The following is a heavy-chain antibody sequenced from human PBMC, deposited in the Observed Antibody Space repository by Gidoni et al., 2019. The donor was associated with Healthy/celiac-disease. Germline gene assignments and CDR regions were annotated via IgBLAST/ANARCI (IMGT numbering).Heavy chain of an antibody. CDR3: AREVPSAFDI. V-gene: IGHV3-30*01. Sequence: QVQLVESGGGVVKPGRSLRLSCAASGFTFSSYAMHWVRQATGKGLEWVAVISYDGSNKYYADSVKGRFTISRDNSKNTLYLQMNSLRAEDTAVYYCAREVPSAFDIWGQGTMVTVSS. D-gene: IGHD2-2*01. CDR1: GFTFSSYA. J-gene: IGHJ3*02. CDR2: ISYDGSNK.